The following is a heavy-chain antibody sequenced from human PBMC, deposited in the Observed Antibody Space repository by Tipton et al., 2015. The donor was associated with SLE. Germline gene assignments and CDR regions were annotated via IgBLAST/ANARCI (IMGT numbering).Heavy chain of an antibody. J-gene: IGHJ6*03. Sequence: TLSLTCAVSGYSISSGYYWGWIRQPPGKGLEWIGSIYHSGSTYYNPPLKSRVTISVDTSKNQFSLKLSSVTAADTAVHYCATGRTVYYYYMDVWGKGTTVTVSS. CDR1: GYSISSGYY. CDR3: ATGRTVYYYYMDV. CDR2: IYHSGST. D-gene: IGHD1-1*01. V-gene: IGHV4-38-2*01.